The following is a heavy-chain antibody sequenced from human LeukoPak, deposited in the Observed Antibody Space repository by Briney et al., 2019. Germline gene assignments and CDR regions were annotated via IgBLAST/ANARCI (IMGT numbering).Heavy chain of an antibody. D-gene: IGHD1-26*01. CDR2: INHSGST. V-gene: IGHV4-34*01. CDR1: GGSFSGYY. J-gene: IGHJ6*03. CDR3: ARGIVDQHRAFDYYMDV. Sequence: PSETLSLTCAVYGGSFSGYYWSWIRQPPGKGLEWIGGINHSGSTNYNPSLKSRVTISVDTSKNQFSLKLSSVTAADTAVYYCARGIVDQHRAFDYYMDVWGKGTTVTVSS.